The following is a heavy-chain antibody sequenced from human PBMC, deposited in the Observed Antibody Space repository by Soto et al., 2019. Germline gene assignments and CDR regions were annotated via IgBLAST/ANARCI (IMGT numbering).Heavy chain of an antibody. D-gene: IGHD3-22*01. CDR2: IYYAGST. J-gene: IGHJ4*02. Sequence: SETLSLTCTVSDGSLSPNYWSWIRQSPGKGLEWIGYIYYAGSTTYNPSLKSRITISLDTSQNEVSLKLSSVTAADTAVYYCARLGAYYQALDSWGRGTLVTVSS. CDR3: ARLGAYYQALDS. V-gene: IGHV4-59*08. CDR1: DGSLSPNY.